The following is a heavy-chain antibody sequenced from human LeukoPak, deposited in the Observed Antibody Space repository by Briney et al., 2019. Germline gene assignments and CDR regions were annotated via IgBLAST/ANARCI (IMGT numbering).Heavy chain of an antibody. CDR1: GFTFSSYA. V-gene: IGHV3-23*01. CDR2: ISGSGGST. D-gene: IGHD3-22*01. CDR3: ARDSALSGYPDY. Sequence: GGSLRLSCAASGFTFSSYAMSWVRQAPGKGLEWVSAISGSGGSTYYADSVKGRFTISRDNAKNSLYLQMNSLRAEDTALYHCARDSALSGYPDYWGQGTLVTVSS. J-gene: IGHJ4*02.